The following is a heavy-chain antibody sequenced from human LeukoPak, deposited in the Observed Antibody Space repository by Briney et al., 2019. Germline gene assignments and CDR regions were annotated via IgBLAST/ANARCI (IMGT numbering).Heavy chain of an antibody. J-gene: IGHJ6*02. CDR2: IYYSGST. V-gene: IGHV4-39*02. CDR1: GGSISSSSYY. CDR3: ARDITMVRGIIGYYYGMDV. D-gene: IGHD3-10*01. Sequence: SETLSLTCTVSGGSISSSSYYWGWIRQPPGKGLEWIGSIYYSGSTYYNPSLKSRVTISVDTSKNQFSLKLSSVTAADTAVYYCARDITMVRGIIGYYYGMDVWGQGTTVTVSS.